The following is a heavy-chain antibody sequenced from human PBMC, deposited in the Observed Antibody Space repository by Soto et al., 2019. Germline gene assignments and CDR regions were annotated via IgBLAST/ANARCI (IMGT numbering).Heavy chain of an antibody. CDR3: ARVPFIAAAVNGMDV. V-gene: IGHV1-69*02. J-gene: IGHJ6*02. CDR2: IIPILGIA. Sequence: GASVKVSCKASGGTFSSYTISWVRQAPGQGLEWMGRIIPILGIANYAQKFQGRVTITADKSTSTAYMELSSLRSEDTAVYYCARVPFIAAAVNGMDVWGQGTTVTVSS. D-gene: IGHD6-13*01. CDR1: GGTFSSYT.